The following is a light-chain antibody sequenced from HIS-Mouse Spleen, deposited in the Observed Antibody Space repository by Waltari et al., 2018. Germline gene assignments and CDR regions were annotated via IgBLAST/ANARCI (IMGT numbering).Light chain of an antibody. CDR2: EVS. CDR3: SSYTSSSTLV. Sequence: QSALTQPASVSGSPGQSITISCTGTSSDVCGYNYVSRYQQHPGKAPKLMIYEVSNRPSGVSNRFSGSKSGNTASLTISGLQAGDEADYYCSSYTSSSTLVFGTGTKVTVL. J-gene: IGLJ1*01. V-gene: IGLV2-14*01. CDR1: SSDVCGYNY.